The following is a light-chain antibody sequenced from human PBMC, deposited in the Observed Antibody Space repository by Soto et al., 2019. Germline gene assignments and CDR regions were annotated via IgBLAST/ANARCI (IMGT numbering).Light chain of an antibody. CDR3: QQYNNWPPRT. J-gene: IGKJ2*01. V-gene: IGKV3-15*01. CDR1: QSVSNH. Sequence: EIVMTQSPVTLSVSPGERATLSCRASQSVSNHLAWYQQKPGQAPRLLIYGASTRAIGIPARFSGSGSGTEFTLTISSLQSEDFAVYYCQQYNNWPPRTFGQGTKLAIK. CDR2: GAS.